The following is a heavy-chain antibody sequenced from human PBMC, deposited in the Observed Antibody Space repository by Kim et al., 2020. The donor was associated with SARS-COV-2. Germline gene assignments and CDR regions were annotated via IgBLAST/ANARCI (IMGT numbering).Heavy chain of an antibody. D-gene: IGHD3-10*01. V-gene: IGHV5-51*06. CDR1: GYTFTEFW. Sequence: GESLKISCQASGYTFTEFWIGWVRQVPGKGLEWMAIIYAGDSDTKYIPSFQGHITVSVDKSIRTAFLHWRSLKASDTAIYYCARSQGAGTLDYWVQGALV. CDR2: IYAGDSDT. CDR3: ARSQGAGTLDY. J-gene: IGHJ4*02.